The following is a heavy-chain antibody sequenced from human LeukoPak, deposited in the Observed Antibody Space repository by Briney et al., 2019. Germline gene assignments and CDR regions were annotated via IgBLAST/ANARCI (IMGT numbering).Heavy chain of an antibody. V-gene: IGHV3-7*01. J-gene: IGHJ6*03. CDR1: GFTFSSYW. CDR2: IKQDGSEK. Sequence: GGSLRLSCAASGFTFSSYWMSWVRQAPGKGLEWVANIKQDGSEKYYVDSVKGRFTISRDNAKNSLYLQMNSLRAEDTAVYYCARRKSDSAAGIFRQDYYYYMDVWGKGTTVTVSS. CDR3: ARRKSDSAAGIFRQDYYYYMDV. D-gene: IGHD3-9*01.